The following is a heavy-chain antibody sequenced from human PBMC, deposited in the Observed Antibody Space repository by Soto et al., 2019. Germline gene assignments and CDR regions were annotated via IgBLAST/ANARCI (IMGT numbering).Heavy chain of an antibody. Sequence: QVQLVQSGAEVKKPGASVKVSCKASGYTFTRYNMHLVRQAPGQRLEWMGWINAGNGNTKYSQKFQGRVTITRDTSANTAYMELSSLISEDTAVYYCARPKDYDDCLYSWGQGTLVTVSS. CDR2: INAGNGNT. CDR3: ARPKDYDDCLYS. J-gene: IGHJ5*02. V-gene: IGHV1-3*01. D-gene: IGHD3-22*01. CDR1: GYTFTRYN.